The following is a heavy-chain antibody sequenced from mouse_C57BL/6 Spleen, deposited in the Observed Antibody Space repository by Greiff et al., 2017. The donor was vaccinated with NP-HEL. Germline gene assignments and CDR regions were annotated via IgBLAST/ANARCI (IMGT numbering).Heavy chain of an antibody. CDR2: IYPGDGDT. Sequence: VQLQQSGPELVKPGASVKISCKASGYAFSSSWMNWVKQRPGKGLEWIGRIYPGDGDTNYIGKFKGKATLTADKSSSTAYMQLSSLTSEDSAVYVCAGNYGTYYFDYWGQGTTLTVSS. D-gene: IGHD1-1*01. CDR3: AGNYGTYYFDY. V-gene: IGHV1-82*01. J-gene: IGHJ2*01. CDR1: GYAFSSSW.